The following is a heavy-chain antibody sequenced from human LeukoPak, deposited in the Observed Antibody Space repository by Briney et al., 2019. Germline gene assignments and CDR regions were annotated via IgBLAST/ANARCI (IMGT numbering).Heavy chain of an antibody. CDR3: ARAITMIVVVITKVWLDP. J-gene: IGHJ5*02. CDR1: GYTFTSSD. D-gene: IGHD3-22*01. Sequence: ASVRVSCKASGYTFTSSDIHWVRQAPGQGLEWMGWMNPNSGNTGYAQKFQGRITMTRNTSISTAYMELSSLRSEDTAVYYCARAITMIVVVITKVWLDPWGQGTLVTVSS. V-gene: IGHV1-8*01. CDR2: MNPNSGNT.